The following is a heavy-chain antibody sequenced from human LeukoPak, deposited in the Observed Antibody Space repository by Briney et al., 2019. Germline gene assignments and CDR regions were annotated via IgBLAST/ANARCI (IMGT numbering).Heavy chain of an antibody. CDR1: GGSISGYY. J-gene: IGHJ6*03. D-gene: IGHD2-15*01. CDR3: ASQGCSGGSCYYYYYYMDV. V-gene: IGHV4-34*01. CDR2: INHSGST. Sequence: SETLSLTCTVSGGSISGYYWSWIRQPPGKGLEWIGEINHSGSTNYNPSLKSRVTISVDTSKNQFSLKLSSVTAAATAVYYCASQGCSGGSCYYYYYYMDVWGKGTTVTVSS.